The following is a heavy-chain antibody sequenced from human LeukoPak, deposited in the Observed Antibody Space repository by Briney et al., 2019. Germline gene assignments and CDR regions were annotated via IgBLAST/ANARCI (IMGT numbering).Heavy chain of an antibody. V-gene: IGHV1-46*01. D-gene: IGHD4-23*01. CDR3: ARDEEVVTPGGDYGMDV. CDR2: INPSGGST. CDR1: GYTFTIYY. J-gene: IGHJ6*02. Sequence: ASVKVSCKASGYTFTIYYIHWVRHAPGQGLEWMGMINPSGGSTTYAQKFQGRVTMTRDTSTSTVYMELSSLRSEDTAVYYCARDEEVVTPGGDYGMDVWGQGTTVTVSS.